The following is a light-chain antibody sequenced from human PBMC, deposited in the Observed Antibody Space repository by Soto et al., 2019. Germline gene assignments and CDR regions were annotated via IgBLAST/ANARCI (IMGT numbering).Light chain of an antibody. CDR1: QGVSIY. V-gene: IGKV3-11*01. Sequence: IGLTQSPATLYLSPGERATLSCRATQGVSIYLAWYQQKPGQAPRLLIYDASNRATGIPARFSGSGSGTDFTLTISSLEPEDFAVYYCQQRSNWPALTFGGGNKVDIK. J-gene: IGKJ4*01. CDR3: QQRSNWPALT. CDR2: DAS.